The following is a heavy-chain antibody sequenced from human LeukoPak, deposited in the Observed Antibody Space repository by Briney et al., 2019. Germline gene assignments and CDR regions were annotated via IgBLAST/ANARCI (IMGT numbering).Heavy chain of an antibody. CDR2: SRNKAKSYTT. D-gene: IGHD6-19*01. CDR1: GSTFSDHF. J-gene: IGHJ4*02. V-gene: IGHV3-72*01. CDR3: VRVGSVAGSDYLDY. Sequence: GGSLRLSCVVSGSTFSDHFLDWVRQAPGKGLEWVGRSRNKAKSYTTEYAASVKGRFTISRDDSKNSLYLQMNSLKTEDTAVYYCVRVGSVAGSDYLDYWGQGTLVTVSS.